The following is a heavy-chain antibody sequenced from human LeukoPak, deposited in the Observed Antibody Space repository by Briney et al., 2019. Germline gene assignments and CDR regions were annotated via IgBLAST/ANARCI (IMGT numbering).Heavy chain of an antibody. D-gene: IGHD3-16*02. CDR3: TRADYVWGSYRHEAFDI. CDR1: GGSINSGSYF. V-gene: IGHV4-61*02. Sequence: PSQTLSLTCTVSGGSINSGSYFWSWIRQPAGKGLEWIGRIYASGSANYNPSLKTRVTISVDTSKNAFSLKLSSVTAADTAVYYCTRADYVWGSYRHEAFDIWGQGTMVTVSS. J-gene: IGHJ3*02. CDR2: IYASGSA.